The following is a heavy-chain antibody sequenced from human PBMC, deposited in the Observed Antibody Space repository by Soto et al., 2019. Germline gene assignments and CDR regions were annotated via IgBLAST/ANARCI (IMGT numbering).Heavy chain of an antibody. V-gene: IGHV1-2*04. Sequence: GASVKVSCKASGYTFTGYYMHWVRQAPGQGLEWMGWINPNSGGTNYAQKFQGWVTMTRDTSISTAYMELSSLRADDTAVYYCAKPNSRVYSYYGMDVWGQGTTVTVSS. J-gene: IGHJ6*01. CDR3: AKPNSRVYSYYGMDV. CDR1: GYTFTGYY. D-gene: IGHD4-4*01. CDR2: INPNSGGT.